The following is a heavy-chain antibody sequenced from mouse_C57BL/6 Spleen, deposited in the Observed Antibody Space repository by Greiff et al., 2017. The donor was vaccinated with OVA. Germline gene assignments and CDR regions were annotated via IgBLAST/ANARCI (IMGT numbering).Heavy chain of an antibody. J-gene: IGHJ3*01. Sequence: DVQLQESGPGLVKPSQSLSLTCSVTGYSITSGYYWNWIRQFPGNKLEWMGYISYDGSNNYNPSLKNRISITRDTSKNQFFLKLNSVTTEDTATYYCARDWGSEGFAYWGQGTLVTVSA. V-gene: IGHV3-6*01. CDR2: ISYDGSN. CDR1: GYSITSGYY. CDR3: ARDWGSEGFAY.